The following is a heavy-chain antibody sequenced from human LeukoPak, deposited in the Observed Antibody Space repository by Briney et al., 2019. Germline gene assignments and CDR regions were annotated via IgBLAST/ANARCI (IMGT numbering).Heavy chain of an antibody. J-gene: IGHJ5*02. V-gene: IGHV4-59*08. Sequence: SETLSLTCTVSGGSISSYYWSWTRQPPGKGLEWIGYIYYSGSTNYNPSLKSRVTISVDTSKNQFSLKLSSLTAADTAVYYCARHTSLNFDPWGQGTLVTVSS. CDR3: ARHTSLNFDP. CDR2: IYYSGST. CDR1: GGSISSYY.